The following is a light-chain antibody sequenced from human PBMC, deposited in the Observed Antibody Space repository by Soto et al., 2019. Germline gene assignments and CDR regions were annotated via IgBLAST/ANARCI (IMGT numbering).Light chain of an antibody. V-gene: IGKV4-1*01. CDR3: HKHYSTPYT. Sequence: DIVMTQSPDSLAVSLGERATINCKSSRNVLYSSNNTNYLAWYQQKPVEPPKLLISWASTREFGVPDRFSGSGSGTEFTLTISSLQAEDGAVYYCHKHYSTPYTFGQGPKLEI. CDR2: WAS. CDR1: RNVLYSSNNTNY. J-gene: IGKJ2*01.